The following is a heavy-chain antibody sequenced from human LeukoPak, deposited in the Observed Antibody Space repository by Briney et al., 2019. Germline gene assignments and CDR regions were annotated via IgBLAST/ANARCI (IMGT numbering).Heavy chain of an antibody. CDR1: GFIFSDFY. D-gene: IGHD1-1*01. CDR2: IYSSSDYI. Sequence: PGGSLRLSCGGSGFIFSDFYMSWIRQAPGKGLEWVSLIYSSSDYIYYADSVKGRFTISRDNAKNSLYLQMNSLRAEDTAVYYCARSQWNPGKTTQTTWGQGTLVTVSS. CDR3: ARSQWNPGKTTQTT. V-gene: IGHV3-11*01. J-gene: IGHJ5*02.